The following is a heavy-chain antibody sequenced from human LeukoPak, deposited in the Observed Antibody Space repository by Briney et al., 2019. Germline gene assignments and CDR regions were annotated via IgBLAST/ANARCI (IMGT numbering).Heavy chain of an antibody. D-gene: IGHD6-13*01. J-gene: IGHJ3*02. CDR3: AKGVRQHLGDDGFDI. CDR1: GFTFDDYA. CDR2: ISWSSGSI. V-gene: IGHV3-9*01. Sequence: GGSLRLSCAASGFTFDDYARHWVRQAPGKGLEWVSGISWSSGSIGYVDSVKGRFTISRDNAKNSLYLQMNSLRAEDTALYYCAKGVRQHLGDDGFDIWGQGTMVTVSS.